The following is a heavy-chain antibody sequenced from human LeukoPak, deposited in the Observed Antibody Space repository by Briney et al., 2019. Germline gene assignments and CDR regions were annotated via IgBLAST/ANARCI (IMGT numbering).Heavy chain of an antibody. CDR2: IYYSGST. CDR1: GGSISSSNW. CDR3: ARAGYIPRLIGEIYYYYYMDA. V-gene: IGHV4-4*02. J-gene: IGHJ6*03. D-gene: IGHD3-16*01. Sequence: SGTLSLTCAVSGGSISSSNWWNWIRQPPGKGLEWIGEIYYSGSTNYNPSLKSRVTMSVDTSKNQFSLKLSSVTAADTAVYYCARAGYIPRLIGEIYYYYYMDAWGKGTTVTVSS.